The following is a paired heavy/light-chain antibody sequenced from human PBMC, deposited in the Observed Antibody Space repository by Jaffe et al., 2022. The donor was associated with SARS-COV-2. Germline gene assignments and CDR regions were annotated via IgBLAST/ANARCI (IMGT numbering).Heavy chain of an antibody. CDR3: AKQAGLLTLFPLHF. Sequence: EVQLLESGGGLVQPGGSLTLSCAASGFNFGVYAMSWVRQAPGKGLEWVAGITGGGSHTYYAESVKGRFTISGDTSKNTLYLHMSRLSAEDTAVYYCAKQAGLLTLFPLHFWGQGTLVTVSS. CDR1: GFNFGVYA. J-gene: IGHJ4*02. CDR2: ITGGGSHT. V-gene: IGHV3-23*01.
Light chain of an antibody. V-gene: IGLV2-14*01. CDR3: SAYTTSTTVV. J-gene: IGLJ2*01. CDR1: DSDVGAYDY. Sequence: QSALTQPASVSGSPGQSITISCSGTDSDVGAYDYVSWYQHHPGRAPKLLISEVNKRPSGVPDRFSGSKSGNSASLTISGLHSDDEAVYHCSAYTTSTTVVFGGGTLLTVL. CDR2: EVN.